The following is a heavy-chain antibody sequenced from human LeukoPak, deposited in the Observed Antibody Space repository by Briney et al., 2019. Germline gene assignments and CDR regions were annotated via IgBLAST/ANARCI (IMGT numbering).Heavy chain of an antibody. Sequence: GGSLRLSCAASGFTLNTNGMNWVRQAPGKGLEWVSAISGSGGSTYYADSVKGRFTISRDNSKNTLYLQMNSLRAEDTAVYYCAKGVAAANFNWFDPWGQGTLVTVSS. CDR1: GFTLNTNG. CDR3: AKGVAAANFNWFDP. CDR2: ISGSGGST. V-gene: IGHV3-23*01. J-gene: IGHJ5*02. D-gene: IGHD2-15*01.